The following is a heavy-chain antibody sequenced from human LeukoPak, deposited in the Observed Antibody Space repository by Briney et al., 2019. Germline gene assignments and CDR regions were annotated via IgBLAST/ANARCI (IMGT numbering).Heavy chain of an antibody. Sequence: SETLSLTYTVSGGSISSSRYYWAWIRQPPGKGLEWIGSIYCSGSTYYNPSLESRVTISVDTSKNQFSLKLSSVTATDTAVYYCARRLTGTVDYWGQGTLVTVSS. CDR2: IYCSGST. V-gene: IGHV4-39*01. CDR3: ARRLTGTVDY. D-gene: IGHD3-9*01. CDR1: GGSISSSRYY. J-gene: IGHJ4*02.